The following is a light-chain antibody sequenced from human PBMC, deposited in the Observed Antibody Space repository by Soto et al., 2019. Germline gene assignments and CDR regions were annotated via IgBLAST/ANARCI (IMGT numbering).Light chain of an antibody. CDR2: GAS. V-gene: IGKV3-20*01. CDR3: QQYGGSPQYT. J-gene: IGKJ2*01. CDR1: QSVGSNY. Sequence: EIVLTQSPGTLSLSPGERATLSCRASQSVGSNYLAWYQQKPGQAPRLLIYGASSRATGIPDRFNGSGSGTDFTPTISRLEPEDFAVYVCQQYGGSPQYTFGQGTKLEIK.